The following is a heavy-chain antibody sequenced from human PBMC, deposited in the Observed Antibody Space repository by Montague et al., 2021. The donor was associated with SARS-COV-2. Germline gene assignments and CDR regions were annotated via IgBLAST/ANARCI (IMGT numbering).Heavy chain of an antibody. CDR1: GFTFSRNG. J-gene: IGHJ4*02. Sequence: SLRLSCAASGFTFSRNGMNWVRQAPGKGLEWISTISHDNLHTFYAESVKGRFTISRDNAKNELYLEMNSLRAEDMAVYYCARGEEIDVCAPFGQWGQGTLVTVSS. CDR3: ARGEEIDVCAPFGQ. D-gene: IGHD3-3*01. CDR2: ISHDNLHT. V-gene: IGHV3-21*01.